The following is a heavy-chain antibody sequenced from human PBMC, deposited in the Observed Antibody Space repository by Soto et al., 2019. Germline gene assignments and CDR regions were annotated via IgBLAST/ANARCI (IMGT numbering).Heavy chain of an antibody. D-gene: IGHD6-19*01. Sequence: QVQLVEYGGGLVKPGGSLRISCAASGFTFSDNYMTWIRQAPGRGLEWVAYISDSGNIIYYADSVQGRFTVSRDNAKNSLYLQMNSLSAEDTAVYYCARRTRGAGWFDHWGQGTLVTVSS. CDR2: ISDSGNII. V-gene: IGHV3-11*01. J-gene: IGHJ5*02. CDR3: ARRTRGAGWFDH. CDR1: GFTFSDNY.